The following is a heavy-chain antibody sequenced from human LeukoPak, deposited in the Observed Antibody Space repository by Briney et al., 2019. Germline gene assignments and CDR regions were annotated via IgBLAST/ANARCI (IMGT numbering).Heavy chain of an antibody. J-gene: IGHJ5*02. Sequence: SETLSLTCTVSGGSISSYYWSWIRQPPGKGLEWIGYIYYSGSTNYNPALKSRVTMSVDTSKNQFSLKLSSVTAADTAVYYCARDYYAWGYSSNWYRWFDPWGQGTLVTVSS. CDR2: IYYSGST. D-gene: IGHD6-13*01. CDR3: ARDYYAWGYSSNWYRWFDP. CDR1: GGSISSYY. V-gene: IGHV4-59*12.